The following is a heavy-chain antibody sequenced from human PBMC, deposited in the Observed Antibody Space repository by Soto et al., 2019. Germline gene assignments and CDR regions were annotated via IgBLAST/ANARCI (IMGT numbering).Heavy chain of an antibody. CDR3: ARAAVAAGGPFDK. V-gene: IGHV4-34*01. J-gene: IGHJ4*02. CDR2: VNHGGST. D-gene: IGHD2-15*01. Sequence: SETLSLTYAVSGGSFSGFFWGWIRQPPGKGLEWIGEVNHGGSTNYNPSLKSRVTISSDTSKNHFSLTLRSVTAADTAVYYCARAAVAAGGPFDKWGQ. CDR1: GGSFSGFF.